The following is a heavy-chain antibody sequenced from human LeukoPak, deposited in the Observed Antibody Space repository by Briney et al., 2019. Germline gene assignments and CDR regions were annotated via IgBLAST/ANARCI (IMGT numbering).Heavy chain of an antibody. CDR1: GYTFTGYY. V-gene: IGHV1-46*01. CDR2: INPSGGST. D-gene: IGHD6-13*01. Sequence: ASVKVSRKASGYTFTGYYMHWVRQAPGQGLEWMGIINPSGGSTSYAQKFQGRVTMTRDTSTSTVYMELSSLRSEDTAVYYCARGDSSSWYGPLFDYWGQGTLVTVSS. CDR3: ARGDSSSWYGPLFDY. J-gene: IGHJ4*02.